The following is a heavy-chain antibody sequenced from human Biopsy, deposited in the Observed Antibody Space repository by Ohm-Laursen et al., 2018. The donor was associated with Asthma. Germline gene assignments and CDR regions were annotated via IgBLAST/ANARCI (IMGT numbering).Heavy chain of an antibody. CDR2: ISYDGSNK. D-gene: IGHD6-19*01. Sequence: SLRLSCAASGFTFSSYAMYWVRQAPGKGLEWVALISYDGSNKSYADSVKGRFTISRDNSKNTLYLQMNSLRAEDTAVYYCARDREYSSGWYQPLFDYWGQGTLVTVSS. CDR1: GFTFSSYA. CDR3: ARDREYSSGWYQPLFDY. V-gene: IGHV3-30-3*01. J-gene: IGHJ4*02.